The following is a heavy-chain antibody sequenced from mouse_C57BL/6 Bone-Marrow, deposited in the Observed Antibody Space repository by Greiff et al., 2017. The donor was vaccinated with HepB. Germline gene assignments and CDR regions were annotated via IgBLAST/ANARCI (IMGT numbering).Heavy chain of an antibody. V-gene: IGHV14-4*01. CDR2: IDPENGDT. J-gene: IGHJ4*01. CDR3: TTEDYGSSYDYAMDY. D-gene: IGHD1-1*01. CDR1: GFNIKDDY. Sequence: EVKLVESGAELVRPGASVKLSCTASGFNIKDDYMHWVKQRPEQGLEWIGWIDPENGDTEYASKFQGKATITADTSSNTAYLQLSSLTSEDTAVYYCTTEDYGSSYDYAMDYWGQGTSVTVSS.